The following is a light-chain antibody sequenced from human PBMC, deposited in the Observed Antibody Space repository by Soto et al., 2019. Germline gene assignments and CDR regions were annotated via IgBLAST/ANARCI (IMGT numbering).Light chain of an antibody. V-gene: IGKV1-5*01. J-gene: IGKJ1*01. CDR3: HQYNSYSSWA. CDR1: QSIRSW. Sequence: DIQMTQSPSTLSASVGDRVTITCRASQSIRSWLAWYQQKPGKAPKLLIYDASSLESGVPSRFSGSGSGTEFTLPISSLQHDDVATYYCHQYNSYSSWAFGQGTKVDIK. CDR2: DAS.